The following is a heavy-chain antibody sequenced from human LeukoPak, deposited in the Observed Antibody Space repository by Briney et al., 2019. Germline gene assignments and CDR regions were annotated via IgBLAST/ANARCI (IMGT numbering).Heavy chain of an antibody. CDR3: ATDRIAVAGFFDY. J-gene: IGHJ4*02. D-gene: IGHD6-19*01. V-gene: IGHV1-24*01. CDR2: FDPEDGET. CDR1: GGTFSSYA. Sequence: ASVKVSCKASGGTFSSYAISWVRQAPGKGLEWMGGFDPEDGETIYAQKFQGRVTMTEDTSTDTAYMELSSLRSEDTAVYYCATDRIAVAGFFDYWGQGTLVTVSS.